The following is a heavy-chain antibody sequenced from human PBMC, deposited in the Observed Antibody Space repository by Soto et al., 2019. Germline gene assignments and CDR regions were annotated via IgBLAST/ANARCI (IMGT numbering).Heavy chain of an antibody. Sequence: ASVKVSCKVSGYTLTELSMHWVRQAPGKGLEWMGGFDPEDGETIYAQMFQGRVTMTEDTSTDTVYMELSSLRSEDTAVYYCATAPYYYDSSGYGYYGMDVWGQGTTVTVSS. D-gene: IGHD3-22*01. CDR1: GYTLTELS. V-gene: IGHV1-24*01. CDR3: ATAPYYYDSSGYGYYGMDV. CDR2: FDPEDGET. J-gene: IGHJ6*02.